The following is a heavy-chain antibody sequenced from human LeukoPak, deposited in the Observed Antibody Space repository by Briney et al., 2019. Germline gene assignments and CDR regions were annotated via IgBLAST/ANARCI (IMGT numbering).Heavy chain of an antibody. CDR2: ISRSSSYI. J-gene: IGHJ4*02. V-gene: IGHV3-21*01. CDR1: GFTFSRYS. D-gene: IGHD3-22*01. Sequence: PGGSLGLSCAASGFTFSRYSMNWVRQAPGKGLQWISSISRSSSYIYYADSVKGRFTISRDNAKNSLYLQMNSLRAEDTAVYYCARVNYDSSDYETAFDYWGQGTLVTVSS. CDR3: ARVNYDSSDYETAFDY.